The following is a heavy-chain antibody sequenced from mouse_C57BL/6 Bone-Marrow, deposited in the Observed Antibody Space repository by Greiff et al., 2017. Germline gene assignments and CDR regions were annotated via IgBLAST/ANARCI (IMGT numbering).Heavy chain of an antibody. CDR1: GYTFTSYW. J-gene: IGHJ1*03. V-gene: IGHV1-53*01. CDR3: ARDYGSSYCWYFDV. CDR2: INPSNGGT. Sequence: QVQLQQPGTELVKPGASVKLSCKASGYTFTSYWMHWVKQRPGQGLEWIGNINPSNGGTNYNEKFKSKATLTVDKSSSTAYMQLSSLTSEDPAVYYCARDYGSSYCWYFDVWGTGTTLTVSS. D-gene: IGHD1-1*01.